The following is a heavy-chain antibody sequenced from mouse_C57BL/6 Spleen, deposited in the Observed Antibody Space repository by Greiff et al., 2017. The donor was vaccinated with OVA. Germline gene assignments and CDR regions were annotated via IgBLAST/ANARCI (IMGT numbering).Heavy chain of an antibody. J-gene: IGHJ2*01. V-gene: IGHV14-1*01. CDR3: TTGGSSYFDY. Sequence: VQLKESGAELVRPGASVKLSCTASGFNIKDYYMHWVKQRPEQGLEWIGRIDPEDGDTEYAPKFQGKATMTADTSFNTAYLQLSSLTSEDTAVYYCTTGGSSYFDYWGQGTTLTVSS. D-gene: IGHD1-1*01. CDR2: IDPEDGDT. CDR1: GFNIKDYY.